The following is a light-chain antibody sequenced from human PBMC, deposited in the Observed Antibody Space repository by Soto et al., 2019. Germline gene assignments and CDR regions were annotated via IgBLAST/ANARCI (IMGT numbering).Light chain of an antibody. CDR2: GAS. CDR1: QSVSSSY. Sequence: EIVLTQSPGTLSLSPGERATLSCRASQSVSSSYLAWYQQKPGQAPRLLIYGASSRATGIPDRFRGSASGTDFTLTISRLEAEYFAVYYCQQYSTSPPITFGQGTRLEI. J-gene: IGKJ5*01. V-gene: IGKV3-20*01. CDR3: QQYSTSPPIT.